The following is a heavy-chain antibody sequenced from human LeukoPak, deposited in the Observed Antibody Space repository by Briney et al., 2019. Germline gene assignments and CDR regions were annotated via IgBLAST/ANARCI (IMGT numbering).Heavy chain of an antibody. J-gene: IGHJ4*02. CDR3: ARDHGTYDYVWGSYRSADY. D-gene: IGHD3-16*02. CDR1: GGTFSSYA. Sequence: SVKVSCKASGGTFSSYAIRWVRQAPGQGLEWMGRIIPILGIANYAQKFQGRVTITADKSTSTAYMELSSLRSEDTAVYYCARDHGTYDYVWGSYRSADYWGQGTLVTVSS. CDR2: IIPILGIA. V-gene: IGHV1-69*04.